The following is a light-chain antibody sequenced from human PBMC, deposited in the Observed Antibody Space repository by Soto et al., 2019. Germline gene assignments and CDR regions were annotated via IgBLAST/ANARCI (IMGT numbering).Light chain of an antibody. CDR2: DAS. V-gene: IGKV1-5*01. J-gene: IGKJ1*01. Sequence: DIQMTQSPSTLSASVGDRVTITCRASQSISSWLAWYQQKPGKAPKLLIYDASSLESGVPSRFSGSGSGTEFTLPISSLQPHDFATYYCQQYNSYGTWTFGQGTKVEIK. CDR1: QSISSW. CDR3: QQYNSYGTWT.